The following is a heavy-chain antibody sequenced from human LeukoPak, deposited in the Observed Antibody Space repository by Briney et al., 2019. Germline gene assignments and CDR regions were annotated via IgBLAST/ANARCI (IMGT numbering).Heavy chain of an antibody. J-gene: IGHJ4*02. CDR2: IRNDGNKY. CDR1: GFTFSTSG. CDR3: VKVDT. D-gene: IGHD5-18*01. V-gene: IGHV3-30*02. Sequence: PGGSLRLSCVASGFTFSTSGMHWVRQSPGKGLDWVAFIRNDGNKYNYAESAKGRFTISRDNSKNTLYLQMDSLSAEDTAVYYCVKVDTWGQGTLVTVSS.